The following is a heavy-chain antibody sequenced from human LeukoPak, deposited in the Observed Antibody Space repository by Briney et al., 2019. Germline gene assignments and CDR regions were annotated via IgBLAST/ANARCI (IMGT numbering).Heavy chain of an antibody. CDR2: ISAYNGNT. Sequence: GASVKVSCKASGYTFTSYGIIWVRQAPGQGLEWMGWISAYNGNTNYAQKLQGRVTMTTDTSTSTAYMELRSLRSDDTAVYYCARVLYAVTRSRYDYWGQGTLVTVSS. J-gene: IGHJ4*02. V-gene: IGHV1-18*01. CDR1: GYTFTSYG. CDR3: ARVLYAVTRSRYDY. D-gene: IGHD4-17*01.